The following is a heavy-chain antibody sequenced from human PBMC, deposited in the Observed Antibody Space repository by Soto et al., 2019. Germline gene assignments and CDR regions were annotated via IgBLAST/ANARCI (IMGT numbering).Heavy chain of an antibody. CDR1: GFSLSTSGMR. CDR2: IDWDDDK. V-gene: IGHV2-70*04. D-gene: IGHD3-22*01. J-gene: IGHJ4*02. CDR3: ARISDYYDSSGRDY. Sequence: AGPTVGNPTQTRTLTCTFSGFSLSTSGMRVSWIRQPPGKALEWLARIDWDDDKFYSTSLKTRLTISKDTSKNQVVLTMTNMDPVDTATYYCARISDYYDSSGRDYWGQGTLVTVSS.